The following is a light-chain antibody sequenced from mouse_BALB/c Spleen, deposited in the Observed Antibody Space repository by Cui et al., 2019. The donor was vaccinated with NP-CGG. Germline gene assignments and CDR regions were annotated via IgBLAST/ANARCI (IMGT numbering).Light chain of an antibody. V-gene: IGLV1*01. CDR2: GTN. Sequence: QAVVTQESAPTTSPGETVTLTCRSSTGAVTTSNYANWVQEKPDHLFTGLIGGTNNQAPGVTARFSGSLIGDKAALTITGAQTEDEAIYFCALWYSNHWVFGGGTKLTVL. J-gene: IGLJ1*01. CDR1: TGAVTTSNY. CDR3: ALWYSNHWV.